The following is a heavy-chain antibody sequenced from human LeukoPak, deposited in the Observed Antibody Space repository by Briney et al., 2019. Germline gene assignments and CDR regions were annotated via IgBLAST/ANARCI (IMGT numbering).Heavy chain of an antibody. CDR3: ARTVDSSGWYPYYYYMDV. D-gene: IGHD6-19*01. Sequence: SETLSLTCTVSGYSISSGYYWAWIRQPPGKGLEWIGTIYYSGSTYYNPSLKSRVTISVDTSKNQFSLKLSSVTAADTAVYYCARTVDSSGWYPYYYYMDVWGKGTTVTVSS. V-gene: IGHV4-38-2*02. CDR1: GYSISSGYY. CDR2: IYYSGST. J-gene: IGHJ6*03.